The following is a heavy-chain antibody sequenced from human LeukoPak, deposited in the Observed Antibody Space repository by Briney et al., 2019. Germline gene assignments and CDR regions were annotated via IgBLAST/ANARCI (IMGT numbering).Heavy chain of an antibody. CDR1: GYSISSGYY. D-gene: IGHD3-22*01. CDR3: ARVTGYMIEDYFDY. J-gene: IGHJ4*02. Sequence: PSETLSLTCTVSGYSISSGYYWGWIRQPPGKGLEWIGGIYHSGSTYYNPSLKSRVTISVDTSKNQFSLRLSSVTAADTAVYYCARVTGYMIEDYFDYWGQGTLVTVSS. V-gene: IGHV4-38-2*02. CDR2: IYHSGST.